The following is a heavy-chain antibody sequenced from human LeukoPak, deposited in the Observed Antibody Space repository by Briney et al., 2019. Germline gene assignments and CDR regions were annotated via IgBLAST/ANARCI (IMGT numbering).Heavy chain of an antibody. CDR3: ARVLRSRFCDV. D-gene: IGHD3-3*01. V-gene: IGHV4-34*01. CDR2: INHSGST. Sequence: SETLSLTCAVYGGSFSGYYWSWIRQPPGKGLEWIGEINHSGSTNYNPPLKSRVTISVDTSKNQFSLKLSSVTAADTAVYYCARVLRSRFCDVWGKGTTVTVSS. CDR1: GGSFSGYY. J-gene: IGHJ6*04.